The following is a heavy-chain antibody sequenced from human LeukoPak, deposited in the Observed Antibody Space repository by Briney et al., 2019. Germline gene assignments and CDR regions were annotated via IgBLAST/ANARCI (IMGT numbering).Heavy chain of an antibody. CDR1: GGSVSSGSYH. V-gene: IGHV4-61*01. CDR3: ARRKQLEVYYCYGMDV. D-gene: IGHD6-13*01. Sequence: PSETLSLTCTVSGGSVSSGSYHWSWIRQPPGKGLEYIGYIYYGGSTNYNPSLKSRVTISVDTSKNQFSLKLSSVTAADTAVYYCARRKQLEVYYCYGMDVWGQGTTVTVSS. CDR2: IYYGGST. J-gene: IGHJ6*02.